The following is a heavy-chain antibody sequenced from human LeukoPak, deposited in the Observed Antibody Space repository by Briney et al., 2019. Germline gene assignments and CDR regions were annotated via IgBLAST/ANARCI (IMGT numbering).Heavy chain of an antibody. CDR1: GFTFSSCT. D-gene: IGHD5-18*01. J-gene: IGHJ4*02. CDR2: ISSNGDST. Sequence: PGGSLRLSCSASGFTFSSCTMHWVRQTPGKGLEYVSAISSNGDSTYYADSVRGRFTISRDNSKNTLSLQMTSLRADDAAVYYCVPHIHFSYAYWGRGTLVT. CDR3: VPHIHFSYAY. V-gene: IGHV3-64D*06.